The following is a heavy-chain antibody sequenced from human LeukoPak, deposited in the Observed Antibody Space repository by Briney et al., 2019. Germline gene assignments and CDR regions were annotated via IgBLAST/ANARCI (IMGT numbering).Heavy chain of an antibody. J-gene: IGHJ4*02. V-gene: IGHV3-30*04. Sequence: GGSLRLSYEASGFTFSTYAMHWVRQAPGKGLEWVAVISIDGSDKHHADSVKGRFTISRDNSKNTLYLQMNSLRAEDTAVYFCARDVKSSAEYYFDYWGQGTLDTVSS. CDR2: ISIDGSDK. D-gene: IGHD6-13*01. CDR1: GFTFSTYA. CDR3: ARDVKSSAEYYFDY.